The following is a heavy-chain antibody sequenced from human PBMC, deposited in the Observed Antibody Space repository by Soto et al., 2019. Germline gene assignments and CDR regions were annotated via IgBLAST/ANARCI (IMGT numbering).Heavy chain of an antibody. CDR1: GYTFTGYY. J-gene: IGHJ6*02. CDR3: ARASHIVATVGEPYYYCGMDV. D-gene: IGHD5-12*01. Sequence: QVQLVQSGAEVKKPGASVKVSCKASGYTFTGYYMHWVRQAPGQGLEWMGWINPNSGGTNYAQKFQGWVTMTRDTSISTAYMELSRVRSDDTAVYCCARASHIVATVGEPYYYCGMDVWGQGTTVTVSS. CDR2: INPNSGGT. V-gene: IGHV1-2*04.